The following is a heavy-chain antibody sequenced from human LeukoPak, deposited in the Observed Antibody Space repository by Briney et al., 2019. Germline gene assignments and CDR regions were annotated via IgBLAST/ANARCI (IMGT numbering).Heavy chain of an antibody. D-gene: IGHD3-10*01. V-gene: IGHV4-4*07. J-gene: IGHJ6*02. CDR3: ARDPRSFFGLGMDV. CDR2: IYTSGST. Sequence: SETLSLTCTVSGGSISSYYWSWIRQPAGKGLERIGRIYTSGSTNYNPSLKSRVTMSVDTSKNQFSLKLSSVTAADTAVYYCARDPRSFFGLGMDVWGQGTTVTVSS. CDR1: GGSISSYY.